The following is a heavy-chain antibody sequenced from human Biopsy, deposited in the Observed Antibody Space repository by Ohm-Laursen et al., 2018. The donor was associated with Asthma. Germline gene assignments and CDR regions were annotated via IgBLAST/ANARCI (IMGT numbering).Heavy chain of an antibody. V-gene: IGHV4-31*03. Sequence: TLSLTCTVSYGSITSGGYYWTWIRQHPGKGLEWIGFIYYSGSTYYNPSLKSRLTISIDTSKNQFSLKLSSVTAADTAVYYCARAQDYYDSRGYYRSFDYWGQGTLVTVSS. CDR2: IYYSGST. CDR3: ARAQDYYDSRGYYRSFDY. D-gene: IGHD3-22*01. CDR1: YGSITSGGYY. J-gene: IGHJ4*02.